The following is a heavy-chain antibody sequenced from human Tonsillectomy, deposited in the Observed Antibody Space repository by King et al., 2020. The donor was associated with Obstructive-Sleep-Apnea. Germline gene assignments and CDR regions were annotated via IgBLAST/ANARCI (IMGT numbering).Heavy chain of an antibody. D-gene: IGHD3-16*02. CDR2: IKSKTDGGTT. Sequence: VQLVESGGGLVKPGGSLRLSCAASGFTFSNAWMSWVRQAPGKGLEWVGRIKSKTDGGTTDYAAPVKGRFTISRDDSKNTLYLQMNSLKTGDTAVYYCTTDQDYDYVWGSYRYTDYWGQGTLVTVSS. CDR1: GFTFSNAW. CDR3: TTDQDYDYVWGSYRYTDY. V-gene: IGHV3-15*01. J-gene: IGHJ4*02.